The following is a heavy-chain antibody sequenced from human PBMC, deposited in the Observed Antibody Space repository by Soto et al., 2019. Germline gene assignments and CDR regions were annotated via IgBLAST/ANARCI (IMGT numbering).Heavy chain of an antibody. Sequence: GGSLRLSCAASGFTFSDYWMTWVRQAPGKGLEWVANMKSDGSEQYYVGSVRGRFTISRDNAKNSLYLQMNSLRGEDTAVYFCATLQNYYDISTGSYMGEFFDCWGQGTLVTVSS. CDR3: ATLQNYYDISTGSYMGEFFDC. CDR1: GFTFSDYW. J-gene: IGHJ4*02. CDR2: MKSDGSEQ. V-gene: IGHV3-7*01. D-gene: IGHD3-9*01.